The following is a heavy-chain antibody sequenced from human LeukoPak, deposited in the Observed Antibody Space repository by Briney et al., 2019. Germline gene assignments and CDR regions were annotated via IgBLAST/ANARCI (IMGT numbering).Heavy chain of an antibody. V-gene: IGHV3-53*01. J-gene: IGHJ4*02. D-gene: IGHD3-22*01. CDR3: ARSTRLFPWYFDY. CDR1: GFTVSSNY. CDR2: LYIGGST. Sequence: GGSLRLSCAASGFTVSSNYMSWVRQAPGKGLEWVSVLYIGGSTYYADSVRGRFTISRDNSKNTLYLQMNSLRAEVTAVYYCARSTRLFPWYFDYWGQGTLVTVSS.